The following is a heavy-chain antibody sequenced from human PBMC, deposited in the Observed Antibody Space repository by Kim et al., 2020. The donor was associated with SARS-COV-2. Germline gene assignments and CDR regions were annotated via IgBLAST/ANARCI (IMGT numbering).Heavy chain of an antibody. Sequence: GGSLRLSCAASGFTFSSYAMSWVRQAPGKGLEWVSAISGSGGSTYYADSVKGRFTISRDNSKNTLYLQMNSLRAEDTAVYYCAKGPRVVVVAATHSGAFDIWGQGKMVTVSS. V-gene: IGHV3-23*01. CDR2: ISGSGGST. CDR1: GFTFSSYA. CDR3: AKGPRVVVVAATHSGAFDI. J-gene: IGHJ3*02. D-gene: IGHD2-15*01.